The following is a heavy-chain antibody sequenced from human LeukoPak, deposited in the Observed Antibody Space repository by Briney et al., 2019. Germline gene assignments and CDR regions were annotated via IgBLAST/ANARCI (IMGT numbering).Heavy chain of an antibody. CDR3: VGGVASSRYFFS. D-gene: IGHD2-15*01. J-gene: IGHJ4*02. CDR1: SGSIGTDF. CDR2: NSHSGAS. V-gene: IGHV4-59*01. Sequence: PSETLSLTCTVSSGSIGTDFWSWIRQPPGKGLGWVGFNSHSGASNYNPSLKSQVTISVETSKDQYSLKITSVTAAAAAVYYCVGGVASSRYFFSCGQGTL.